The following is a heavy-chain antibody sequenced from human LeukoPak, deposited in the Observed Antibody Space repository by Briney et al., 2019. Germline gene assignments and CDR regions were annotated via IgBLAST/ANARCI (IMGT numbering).Heavy chain of an antibody. CDR1: GVSISSDY. Sequence: PSETLSLTCTVSGVSISSDYWSWIRQPPGRGLGWIGYIYYIGSTNYNPSLKSRVTISVDTYKNPFSLKLSSVTAADTAVYYCARSKAEYYDFWSGTIFDYWGQGTLVTVSS. CDR3: ARSKAEYYDFWSGTIFDY. CDR2: IYYIGST. D-gene: IGHD3-3*01. J-gene: IGHJ4*02. V-gene: IGHV4-59*01.